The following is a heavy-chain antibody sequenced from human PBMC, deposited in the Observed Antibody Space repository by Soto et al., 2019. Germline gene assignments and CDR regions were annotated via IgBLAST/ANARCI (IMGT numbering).Heavy chain of an antibody. CDR1: GFIFTNYA. CDR2: VSGSGGST. Sequence: GGSLRLSCAASGFIFTNYAMSWVRQAPGKGLEWVSTVSGSGGSTYYADSVKGRFTISRDNSKNTLYLQMNSLRAEDTAVYYCESRGGGASFDYWGQGTLVTVSS. J-gene: IGHJ4*02. CDR3: ESRGGGASFDY. V-gene: IGHV3-23*01. D-gene: IGHD1-26*01.